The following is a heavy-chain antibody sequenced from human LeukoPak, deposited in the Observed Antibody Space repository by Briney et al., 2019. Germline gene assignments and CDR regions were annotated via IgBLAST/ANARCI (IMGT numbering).Heavy chain of an antibody. J-gene: IGHJ6*03. CDR1: GGSISSSSYY. D-gene: IGHD3-10*01. CDR3: ARVTKTMVRRALKDYYYYYYMDV. CDR2: IYYSGST. V-gene: IGHV4-39*07. Sequence: PSETLSLTCTVSGGSISSSSYYWGWIRQPPGKGLEWTGSIYYSGSTYCNPSLKSRVTISVDTSKNQFSLKLSSVTAADTAVYYCARVTKTMVRRALKDYYYYYYMDVWGKGTTVTVSS.